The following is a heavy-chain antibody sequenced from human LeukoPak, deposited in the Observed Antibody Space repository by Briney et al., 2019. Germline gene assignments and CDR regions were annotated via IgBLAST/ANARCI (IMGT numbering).Heavy chain of an antibody. CDR2: IYYGGST. J-gene: IGHJ4*02. CDR3: ARPYYYDSSGYPQDNI. Sequence: SETLSLTCTVSGGSISSSSYYWGWIRQPPGKGLEWIGSIYYGGSTYYNPSLKSRVTISVDTSKNQFSLKLSSVTAADTAVYYCARPYYYDSSGYPQDNIWGQGTLVTVSS. V-gene: IGHV4-39*01. CDR1: GGSISSSSYY. D-gene: IGHD3-22*01.